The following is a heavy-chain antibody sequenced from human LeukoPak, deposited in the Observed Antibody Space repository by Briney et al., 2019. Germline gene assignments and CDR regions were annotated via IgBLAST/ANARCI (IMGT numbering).Heavy chain of an antibody. CDR1: GFTFSSYS. CDR3: ARGSILNDDYGDYPNWFDP. J-gene: IGHJ5*02. D-gene: IGHD4-17*01. Sequence: GESLRLSCAASGFTFSSYSMNWVRQAPGKGLEWVSSISSSSSYIYYADSVKGRFTISRDNAKNSLYLQMHSLRAEDTAVYYCARGSILNDDYGDYPNWFDPWGQGTLVTVSS. V-gene: IGHV3-21*01. CDR2: ISSSSSYI.